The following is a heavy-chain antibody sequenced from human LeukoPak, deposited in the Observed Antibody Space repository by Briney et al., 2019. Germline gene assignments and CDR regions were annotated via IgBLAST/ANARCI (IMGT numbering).Heavy chain of an antibody. CDR3: AKDLREWYYDPNGKYFSYGMDV. J-gene: IGHJ6*02. V-gene: IGHV3-11*01. Sequence: GGSLRLSCAASGFTFRKHYMSWIRQAPGRGPEWVAYIGASGSTRYYRDSVNGRFTISRDNAKNSLHLQMNSLTAEDTAVYYCAKDLREWYYDPNGKYFSYGMDVWGQGTTVVVSS. CDR1: GFTFRKHY. D-gene: IGHD3-16*01. CDR2: IGASGSTR.